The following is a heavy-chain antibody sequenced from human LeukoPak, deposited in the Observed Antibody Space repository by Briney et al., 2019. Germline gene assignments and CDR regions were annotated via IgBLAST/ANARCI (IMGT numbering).Heavy chain of an antibody. CDR1: GFIFSNYG. J-gene: IGHJ4*02. V-gene: IGHV3-30*02. CDR2: IRYDGSNK. D-gene: IGHD2-21*02. CDR3: AKEVDCPSDCLFFHS. Sequence: GGSLRLSCAASGFIFSNYGMHWVRQAPGKGLEWVAFIRYDGSNKYYADSVKGRFTISRDNSKNTLYVQMNSLRPEDTALYHCAKEVDCPSDCLFFHSWGQGTLVTVSS.